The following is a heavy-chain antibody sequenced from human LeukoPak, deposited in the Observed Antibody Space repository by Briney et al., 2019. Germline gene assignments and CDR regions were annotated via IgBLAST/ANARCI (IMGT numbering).Heavy chain of an antibody. Sequence: SVKVSCKASGGTFSSYAISWVRQAPGQGLEWMGRIIPILDITDYAQKFQGRVTITADKSTTTACMELSSLRSEDTAVYYCAREFRGYYDNSPLDYWGQGTLVTVSS. D-gene: IGHD3-22*01. J-gene: IGHJ4*02. CDR2: IIPILDIT. CDR1: GGTFSSYA. CDR3: AREFRGYYDNSPLDY. V-gene: IGHV1-69*04.